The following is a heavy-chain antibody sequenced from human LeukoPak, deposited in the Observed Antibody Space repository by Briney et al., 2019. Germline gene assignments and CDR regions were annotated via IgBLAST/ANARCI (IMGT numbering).Heavy chain of an antibody. Sequence: ASVKVSCKASGYTFTGYYMHWVRQAPGQGLEWMGWINPNSGGTNYAQKFQGRVTMTRDTSISTAYMEPSRLRSDDTAVYYCARELLTGAAGWFDPWGQGTLVTVSS. J-gene: IGHJ5*02. CDR2: INPNSGGT. V-gene: IGHV1-2*02. CDR3: ARELLTGAAGWFDP. CDR1: GYTFTGYY. D-gene: IGHD1-26*01.